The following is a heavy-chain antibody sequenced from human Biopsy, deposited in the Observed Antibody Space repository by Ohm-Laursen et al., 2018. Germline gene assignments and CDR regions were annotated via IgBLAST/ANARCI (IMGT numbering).Heavy chain of an antibody. J-gene: IGHJ5*02. D-gene: IGHD3-10*01. Sequence: SVKVSCKASGGTFSSYVISWVRQAPGQGLEWMGRIIPTFDTPTYAQDFQGRVTFTADKSTGTAHLDLSRLRSEDTAIYYCAGGDEKGNPYDHWGQGTLVTVSS. CDR1: GGTFSSYV. CDR3: AGGDEKGNPYDH. CDR2: IIPTFDTP. V-gene: IGHV1-69*06.